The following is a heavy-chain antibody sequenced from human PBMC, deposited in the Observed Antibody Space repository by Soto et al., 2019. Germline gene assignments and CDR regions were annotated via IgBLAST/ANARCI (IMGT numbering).Heavy chain of an antibody. V-gene: IGHV4-39*01. CDR2: VYYSGST. Sequence: QLQLQESGPGLVKPSETLSLTCTVSGDSVSSSNYYWGWIRQPPGKGLEWIGSVYYSGSTYYNPSLKSRVTMSVDTSKNQFSLKLSSVTAADAAVYYCAKHPTFSGWEYYFDYWGQGTQVTVSS. D-gene: IGHD6-19*01. CDR3: AKHPTFSGWEYYFDY. CDR1: GDSVSSSNYY. J-gene: IGHJ4*02.